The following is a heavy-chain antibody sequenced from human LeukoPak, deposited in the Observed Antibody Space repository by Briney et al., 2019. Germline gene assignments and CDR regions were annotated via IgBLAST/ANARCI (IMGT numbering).Heavy chain of an antibody. D-gene: IGHD6-19*01. V-gene: IGHV3-74*01. J-gene: IGHJ5*02. CDR1: GSTFGSSW. CDR3: GSFSSGWYWFDP. Sequence: GRCLRLSCAAAGSTFGSSWTHWVSHAPGKWLGWVSRINSEGSSTRYAASVRGRFTISRDNAKNTLYLQMNSLRAEDTAVYYRGSFSSGWYWFDPWGQGTLVTVSS. CDR2: INSEGSST.